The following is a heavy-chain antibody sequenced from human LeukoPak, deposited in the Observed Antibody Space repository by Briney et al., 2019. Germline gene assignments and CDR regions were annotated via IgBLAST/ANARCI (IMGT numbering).Heavy chain of an antibody. CDR3: ARESGSYSSYYYYYMDG. V-gene: IGHV4-59*01. CDR1: GGSISSYY. D-gene: IGHD1-26*01. Sequence: SETLSLTCTVSGGSISSYYWSWIRQPPGKGLEWIGYIYYSGSTNYNPSLKSRVTISVDTSKNQFSLKLSSVTAADTAVYYCARESGSYSSYYYYYMDGWGRGTTVTVSS. J-gene: IGHJ6*03. CDR2: IYYSGST.